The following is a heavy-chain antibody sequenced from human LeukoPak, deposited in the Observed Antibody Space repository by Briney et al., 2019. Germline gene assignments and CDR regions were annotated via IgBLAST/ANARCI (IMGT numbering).Heavy chain of an antibody. CDR2: ISGSGGST. CDR1: GFTFSSYW. Sequence: GGSLRLSCAASGFTFSSYWMNWVRQAPGKGLEWVSSISGSGGSTYYADSVKGRFTISRDYSKNTVYLQMNSLRAEDTALYYCAKDGGYSGNYYAYDYWGQGTLVTVSS. CDR3: AKDGGYSGNYYAYDY. D-gene: IGHD1-26*01. J-gene: IGHJ4*02. V-gene: IGHV3-23*01.